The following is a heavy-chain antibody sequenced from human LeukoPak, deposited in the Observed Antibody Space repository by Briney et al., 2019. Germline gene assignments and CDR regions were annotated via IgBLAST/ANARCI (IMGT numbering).Heavy chain of an antibody. CDR2: ISGSGGST. D-gene: IGHD6-13*01. V-gene: IGHV3-23*01. CDR1: GFTVSSNY. Sequence: GGSLRLSCAASGFTVSSNYMSWVRQAPGKGLEWVSAISGSGGSTYYADSVKGRFTISRDNSKNTLYLQMNSLRAEDTAVYYCASPGYSSSWYVFDYWGQGTLVTVSS. CDR3: ASPGYSSSWYVFDY. J-gene: IGHJ4*02.